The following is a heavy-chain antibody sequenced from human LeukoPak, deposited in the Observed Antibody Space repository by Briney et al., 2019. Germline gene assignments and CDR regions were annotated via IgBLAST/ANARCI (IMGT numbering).Heavy chain of an antibody. D-gene: IGHD6-13*01. CDR3: ARHGKQPYHFDY. CDR2: ICHSGST. V-gene: IGHV4-59*08. CDR1: GGSISPYF. J-gene: IGHJ4*02. Sequence: PSETLSLTCTVSGGSISPYFWSWIRQPPGKGLEYIGYICHSGSTNSNPSLKSLVTMSVDTSKNQFSLKLNSVTAADTAVYYCARHGKQPYHFDYWGQGTQVTVSS.